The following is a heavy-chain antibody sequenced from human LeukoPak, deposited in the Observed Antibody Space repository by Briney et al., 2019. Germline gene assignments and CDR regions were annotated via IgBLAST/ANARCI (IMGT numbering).Heavy chain of an antibody. V-gene: IGHV3-23*01. CDR1: GFTFSSYA. CDR2: ISGSGGST. Sequence: PGGSLRLSCAASGFTFSSYAMGWVRQAPGKGLEWVSSISGSGGSTYYADSVKGRFTISRDNSKNTLYLQMNRLRAEDTAVYYCAKHSGGSCYSSFAYWGQGTLVTVSS. J-gene: IGHJ4*02. D-gene: IGHD2-15*01. CDR3: AKHSGGSCYSSFAY.